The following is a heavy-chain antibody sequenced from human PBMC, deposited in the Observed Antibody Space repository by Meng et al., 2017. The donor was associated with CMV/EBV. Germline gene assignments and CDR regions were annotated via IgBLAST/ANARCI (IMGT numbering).Heavy chain of an antibody. J-gene: IGHJ4*02. D-gene: IGHD4-17*01. CDR3: AKDLRTTAFDY. CDR2: IRYDGSNK. V-gene: IGHV3-30*02. Sequence: GESLKLSCAASGFTFSSYGLHWVRQAPGKGLEWVAVIRYDGSNKYYADSVKGRFTISRDNSKNTLYLQMNSLRAEDTAVYYCAKDLRTTAFDYWGQGTLVTVSS. CDR1: GFTFSSYG.